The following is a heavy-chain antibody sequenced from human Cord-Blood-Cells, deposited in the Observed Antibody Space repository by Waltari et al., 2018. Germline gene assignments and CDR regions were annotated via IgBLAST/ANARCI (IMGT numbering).Heavy chain of an antibody. CDR2: SNHSGRT. CDR1: GGSFSGYY. D-gene: IGHD3-10*01. Sequence: QVQLQQWGAGPLKPSETLSLTCAVYGGSFSGYYWSWIRQPPGKGLEWIGESNHSGRTNYNPSLNSRVTIAVDTSKNQFSLKLISVTAADTAVYYCARYSGGTDPQSPDAFDIWGQGTMVTVSS. CDR3: ARYSGGTDPQSPDAFDI. V-gene: IGHV4-34*01. J-gene: IGHJ3*02.